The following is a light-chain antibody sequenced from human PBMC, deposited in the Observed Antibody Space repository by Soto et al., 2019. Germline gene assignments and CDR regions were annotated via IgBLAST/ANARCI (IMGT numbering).Light chain of an antibody. CDR2: GAS. J-gene: IGKJ1*01. CDR1: QTVSSTY. V-gene: IGKV3-20*01. CDR3: HQCGNSWWT. Sequence: EILLTQSPGTPSFSPREKATLSCRASQTVSSTYLVWYQQKPGQAPRLLIYGASNRAPGLSDRFSGSGSGTDFTLTISRLEPEDFAVYYCHQCGNSWWTFGQGTKVDIK.